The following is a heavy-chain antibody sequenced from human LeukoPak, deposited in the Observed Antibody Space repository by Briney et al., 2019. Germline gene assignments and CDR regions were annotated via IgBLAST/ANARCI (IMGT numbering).Heavy chain of an antibody. Sequence: SETLSLTCAVYGGSFSPYYWSWIRQPPEKGLEWIGEINHSGSTNYNPSLKSRVTISVDTSKNQFSLKLSSVTAADTAVYYCARGGLYCCGDCYVDHWGQGSLVTVSS. J-gene: IGHJ4*02. CDR1: GGSFSPYY. CDR3: ARGGLYCCGDCYVDH. V-gene: IGHV4-34*01. CDR2: INHSGST. D-gene: IGHD2-21*02.